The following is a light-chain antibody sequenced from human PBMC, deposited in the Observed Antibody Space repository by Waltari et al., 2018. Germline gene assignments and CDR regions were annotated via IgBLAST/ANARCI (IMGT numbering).Light chain of an antibody. CDR3: QSYDNRNHWV. V-gene: IGLV6-57*01. CDR1: SCSIATNY. CDR2: EDN. Sequence: NFMLTQPLSVSESPGKTVTISCTRSSCSIATNYVQCSQQRPGSSPTAVIYEDNQRPSGVPDRFSGSIDSSSNSASLTISGLKTEDEADYYCQSYDNRNHWVFGGGTKLTVL. J-gene: IGLJ3*02.